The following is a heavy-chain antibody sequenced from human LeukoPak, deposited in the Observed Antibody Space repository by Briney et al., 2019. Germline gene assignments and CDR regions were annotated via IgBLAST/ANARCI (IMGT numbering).Heavy chain of an antibody. D-gene: IGHD2-2*01. CDR2: IRYDGSNK. V-gene: IGHV3-30*02. J-gene: IGHJ6*03. CDR3: AKVKSIVVVAAARQSYYYYYMDV. CDR1: GFTFSSYG. Sequence: GGSLRLSCAASGFTFSSYGMHWVRQAPGKGLEWVAFIRYDGSNKYYADSVKGRFTISRDNSKNTLYLQMNSLRAEDTAVYYCAKVKSIVVVAAARQSYYYYYMDVWGKGTTVTVSS.